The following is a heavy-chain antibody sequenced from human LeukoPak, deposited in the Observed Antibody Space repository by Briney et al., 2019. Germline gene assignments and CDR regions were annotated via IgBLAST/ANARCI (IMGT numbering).Heavy chain of an antibody. CDR2: INPRGST. D-gene: IGHD5-24*01. CDR1: GGSFSGYY. J-gene: IGHJ4*02. V-gene: IGHV4-34*01. CDR3: ARRRLGYYFDY. Sequence: SETLSLTCAVYGGSFSGYYWSWIRQPPGKGLEWIGEINPRGSTNYNPSLKSRVTLSANTSKNQFSLTLNSVTAADTAVYYCARRRLGYYFDYWGQGTLVTVSS.